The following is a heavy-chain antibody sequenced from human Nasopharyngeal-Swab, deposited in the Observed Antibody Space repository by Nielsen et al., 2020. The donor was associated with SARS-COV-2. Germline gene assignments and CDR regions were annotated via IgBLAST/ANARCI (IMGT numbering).Heavy chain of an antibody. V-gene: IGHV1-2*06. Sequence: ASVKVSCKASGYTFTGYYMHWVRQAPGQGLEWMGRINPNSGGTNYAQKFQGRVTMTRDTSISTAYMELSRLRSDDTAVYYCARDRGYYDIFDGMDVRGQGTTVTVSS. CDR1: GYTFTGYY. J-gene: IGHJ6*02. CDR3: ARDRGYYDIFDGMDV. CDR2: INPNSGGT. D-gene: IGHD3-9*01.